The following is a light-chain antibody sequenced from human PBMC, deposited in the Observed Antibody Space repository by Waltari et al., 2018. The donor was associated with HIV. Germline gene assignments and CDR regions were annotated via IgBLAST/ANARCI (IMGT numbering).Light chain of an antibody. CDR1: LLARKY. CDR2: KDD. CDR3: YSATDDIQV. Sequence: SYELTQPSSVSVSPGQTARITCSGDLLARKYIRWFQHKPGQAPLLIIYKDDVRPEGIPERFSGSSSGTTVTLTITGAQADDKADYYCYSATDDIQVFGGGTRLSVL. V-gene: IGLV3-27*01. J-gene: IGLJ2*01.